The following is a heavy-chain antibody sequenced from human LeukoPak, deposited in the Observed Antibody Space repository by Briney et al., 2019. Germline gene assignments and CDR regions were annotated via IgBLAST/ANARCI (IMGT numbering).Heavy chain of an antibody. CDR3: AKASTGYSSGWLDY. D-gene: IGHD6-19*01. V-gene: IGHV3-23*01. CDR1: GFTFSSYA. Sequence: GGSLRLSCAASGFTFSSYAMSWVRQAPGKGLEWVSAISGSDGSTYYADSVKGRFTISRDNSKNTLYLQMNSLRAEDTAVYYCAKASTGYSSGWLDYWGQGTLVTVSS. CDR2: ISGSDGST. J-gene: IGHJ4*02.